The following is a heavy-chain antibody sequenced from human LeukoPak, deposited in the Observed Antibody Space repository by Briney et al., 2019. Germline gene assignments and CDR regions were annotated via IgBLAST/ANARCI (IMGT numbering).Heavy chain of an antibody. D-gene: IGHD2-21*02. CDR2: ISATGGST. J-gene: IGHJ4*02. CDR3: AILVVTAPNIIDY. V-gene: IGHV3-23*01. CDR1: GFTFSSYA. Sequence: GGSLRLSCAASGFTFSSYAMNWVRQAPGKGLEWVSGISATGGSTYYADSVKGRFTISRDNSKNTLYLQMNSLRAEDTAVYYCAILVVTAPNIIDYWGQGTLVTVSS.